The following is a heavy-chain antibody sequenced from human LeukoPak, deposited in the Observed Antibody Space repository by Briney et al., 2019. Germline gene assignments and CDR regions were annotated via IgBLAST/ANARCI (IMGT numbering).Heavy chain of an antibody. CDR1: GYTFANYG. CDR3: ARGASGSYSWFDP. CDR2: ISAYNGNTNGNT. J-gene: IGHJ5*02. D-gene: IGHD1-26*01. V-gene: IGHV1-18*01. Sequence: ASVKVSCKASGYTFANYGFSWARQAPGQGLEWMGWISAYNGNTNGNTNYAQKFQGRVTMTTDTSTSTAYMELRSLRSDDTAIYYCARGASGSYSWFDPWGQGTLVTVSS.